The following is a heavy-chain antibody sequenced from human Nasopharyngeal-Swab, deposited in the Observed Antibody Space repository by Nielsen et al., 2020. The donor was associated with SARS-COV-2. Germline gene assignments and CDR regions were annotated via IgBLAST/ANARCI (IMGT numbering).Heavy chain of an antibody. D-gene: IGHD1-1*01. V-gene: IGHV3-30*18. J-gene: IGHJ6*03. Sequence: VRQMPGKELEWVAVISYDGSNKYYADSVKGRFTISRDNSKNTLYLQMNSLRAEDTAVYYCAKAALIGNYFYYYYMDVWGKGTTVTVSS. CDR3: AKAALIGNYFYYYYMDV. CDR2: ISYDGSNK.